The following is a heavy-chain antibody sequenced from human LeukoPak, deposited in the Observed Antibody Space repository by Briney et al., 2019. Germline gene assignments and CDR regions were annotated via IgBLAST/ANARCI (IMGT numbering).Heavy chain of an antibody. CDR2: IISMFDTT. J-gene: IGHJ5*02. CDR3: ARGAVAGYNWFDP. CDR1: GGTFSSCA. D-gene: IGHD6-19*01. V-gene: IGHV1-69*01. Sequence: VASVKVSCKVSGGTFSSCAINWVRQAPGQGLEWMGGIISMFDTTNYAQKFQGRVTITADESTSTAYMELSSLRSEDTAVYYCARGAVAGYNWFDPWGQGTLVTVSS.